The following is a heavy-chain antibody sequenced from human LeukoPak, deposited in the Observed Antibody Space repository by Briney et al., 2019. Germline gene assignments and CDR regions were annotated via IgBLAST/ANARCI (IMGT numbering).Heavy chain of an antibody. CDR3: AKAKGLRLSGAFDH. V-gene: IGHV3-23*01. CDR2: ISGSGGRT. Sequence: SGGSLRLSCAASGFTFRTYAMKWVRQAPGKGLEWVSTISGSGGRTYYADSVKGRFTISRDNSKNTLYPQMNSLRAEDTAIYYCAKAKGLRLSGAFDHWGQGTLVPVSS. D-gene: IGHD2-21*01. CDR1: GFTFRTYA. J-gene: IGHJ4*02.